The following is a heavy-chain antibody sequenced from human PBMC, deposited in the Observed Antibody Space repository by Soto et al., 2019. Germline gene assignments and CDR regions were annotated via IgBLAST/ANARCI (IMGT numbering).Heavy chain of an antibody. CDR1: GGSFSGYY. CDR2: INHSGST. V-gene: IGHV4-34*01. CDR3: AREHLPLHCSCWFDY. J-gene: IGHJ4*02. Sequence: SETLSLTCAVYGGSFSGYYWGWIRQPPGKGLEWIGEINHSGSTNYNPSLKSRVTISVDTSKNQFSLKLSSVTAADTAVYYCAREHLPLHCSCWFDYWGQGTLVTVPS. D-gene: IGHD6-19*01.